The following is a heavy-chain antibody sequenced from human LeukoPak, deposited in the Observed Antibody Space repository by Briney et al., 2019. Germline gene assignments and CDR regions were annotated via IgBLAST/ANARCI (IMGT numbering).Heavy chain of an antibody. CDR1: GFTFSSYS. V-gene: IGHV3-48*04. J-gene: IGHJ5*02. CDR3: AAAPELPGWFDP. Sequence: PGGSLRLSCAASGFTFSSYSMNWVRQAPGKGLEWVSYISSSSSTIYYADSVKGRFTISRDNAENSVYLQMNSLRAEDTAVYYCAAAPELPGWFDPWGQGTLVTVSS. CDR2: ISSSSSTI. D-gene: IGHD1-14*01.